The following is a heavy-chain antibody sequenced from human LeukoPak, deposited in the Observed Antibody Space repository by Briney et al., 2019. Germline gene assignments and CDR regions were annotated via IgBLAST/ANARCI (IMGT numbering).Heavy chain of an antibody. D-gene: IGHD3-22*01. CDR3: AREGSDYDSSGFIDY. J-gene: IGHJ4*02. Sequence: ASVKVSCKASGYSFTSYGISWVRQAPGQGLERMGWNSAYNGNTNYAQTLQGRVTMTTDTSTSTAYMELRSLGSDATAVYYCAREGSDYDSSGFIDYWGQGTLVTVSS. CDR2: NSAYNGNT. V-gene: IGHV1-18*01. CDR1: GYSFTSYG.